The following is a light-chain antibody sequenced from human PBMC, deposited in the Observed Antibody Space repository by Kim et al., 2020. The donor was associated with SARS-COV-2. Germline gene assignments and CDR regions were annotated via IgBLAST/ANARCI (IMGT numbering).Light chain of an antibody. V-gene: IGLV1-47*01. CDR2: RNN. J-gene: IGLJ1*01. CDR3: AAWDDSLSGQV. CDR1: SSNIGSNF. Sequence: ELTQPPSASGTPGQRVTISCSGSSSNIGSNFVYWYQQLPGTAPKLLIYRNNQRPSGVPDRFSGSKSGTSASLAISGLRSEDEADYYCAAWDDSLSGQVFGTGTKVTVL.